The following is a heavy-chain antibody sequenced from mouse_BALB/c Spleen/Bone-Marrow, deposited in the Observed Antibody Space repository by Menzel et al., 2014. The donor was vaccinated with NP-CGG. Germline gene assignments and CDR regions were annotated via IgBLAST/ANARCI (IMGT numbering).Heavy chain of an antibody. CDR3: TRALMIVTGPMDY. CDR1: GYSITGGYF. D-gene: IGHD2-4*01. V-gene: IGHV3-6*02. Sequence: EVKLMESGPGLVKASQSLSLTCSVTGYSITGGYFWNWIRQFPGNKLEWMGYISYDGSNNYNPSLKNRISIIRDTSRNQFFLKLNSVTTEDTAEYFCTRALMIVTGPMDYWGQGTSVTVSS. CDR2: ISYDGSN. J-gene: IGHJ4*01.